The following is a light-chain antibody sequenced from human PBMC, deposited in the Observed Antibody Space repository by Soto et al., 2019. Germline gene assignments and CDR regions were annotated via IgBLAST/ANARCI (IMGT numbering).Light chain of an antibody. Sequence: EIVLTQSPVTLSLSPGERATLSCRASQSVSSSYLAWYQQKPGQAPRLLIYGASSRATGIPDRFSGSGSGTDFTLTISRLEPEDFAVYYCQQYGHSPRTFGQGTKVDIK. V-gene: IGKV3-20*01. J-gene: IGKJ1*01. CDR3: QQYGHSPRT. CDR2: GAS. CDR1: QSVSSSY.